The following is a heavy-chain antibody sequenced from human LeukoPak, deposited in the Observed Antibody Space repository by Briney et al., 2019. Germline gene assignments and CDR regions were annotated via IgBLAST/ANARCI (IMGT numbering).Heavy chain of an antibody. V-gene: IGHV3-23*01. CDR3: AKEPGITMIVVVDTTDAY. CDR1: GFTFSSYA. J-gene: IGHJ4*02. D-gene: IGHD3-22*01. Sequence: GGSLRLSCAASGFTFSSYAMSWIRQAPGKGLEWVSAISGSGGSTYYADSVKGRFTISRDNSKNTLYLQMNSLRAEDTAVYYCAKEPGITMIVVVDTTDAYWGQGTLVTVSS. CDR2: ISGSGGST.